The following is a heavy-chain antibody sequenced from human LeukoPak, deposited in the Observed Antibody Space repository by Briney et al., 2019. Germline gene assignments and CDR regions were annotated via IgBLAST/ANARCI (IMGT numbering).Heavy chain of an antibody. J-gene: IGHJ4*02. CDR2: ISSSSSYI. D-gene: IGHD5-12*01. Sequence: GGSLRLSCAASGFTFSSYSMNWVRQAPGKGLEWVSSISSSSSYIYYADSVKGRFTISRDNAKNSLYLQTNSLRAEDTAVYYCARVQGWLRPVDYWGQGTLVTVSS. CDR1: GFTFSSYS. CDR3: ARVQGWLRPVDY. V-gene: IGHV3-21*01.